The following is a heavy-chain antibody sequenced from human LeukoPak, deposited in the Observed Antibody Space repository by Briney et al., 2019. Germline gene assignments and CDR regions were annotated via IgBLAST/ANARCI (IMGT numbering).Heavy chain of an antibody. D-gene: IGHD1-7*01. CDR1: GYYISSGYY. Sequence: SETLSLTCAVSGYYISSGYYWGWIRQPPGKGLEWLGTIYQSGSINYNPSLRSRISISVDTSRNQFSLTLRSVTAADTALYYCARVRNYAAGYPDCWGQGTLVTVSS. CDR3: ARVRNYAAGYPDC. V-gene: IGHV4-38-2*01. CDR2: IYQSGSI. J-gene: IGHJ4*02.